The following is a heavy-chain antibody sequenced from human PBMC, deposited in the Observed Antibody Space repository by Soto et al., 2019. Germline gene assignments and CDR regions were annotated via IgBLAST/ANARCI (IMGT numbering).Heavy chain of an antibody. D-gene: IGHD3-10*01. CDR1: GFTFSSYD. CDR2: IGTAGDT. Sequence: GGSLRLSCAASGFTFSSYDMHWVRQATGKGLEWVSAIGTAGDTYYPGSVKGRFTISRENAKNSLYLQMNSLRAEDTAVYYCARGLTMVRGVMFDYWGQGTLVTVSS. J-gene: IGHJ4*02. V-gene: IGHV3-13*01. CDR3: ARGLTMVRGVMFDY.